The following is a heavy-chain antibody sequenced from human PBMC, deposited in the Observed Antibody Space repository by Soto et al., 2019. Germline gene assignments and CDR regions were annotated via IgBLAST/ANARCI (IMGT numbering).Heavy chain of an antibody. Sequence: EVQLLESGGGLVQPGGSLRLSCAASGFTFSSYAMSWVRQAPGKGLEWVSAISGSGGSTYYADSVKGRFTISRDNSKNTLYLQMNSLGAEDTALYFCVKSGPYYFDSWGQGSLVTVSS. J-gene: IGHJ4*02. CDR2: ISGSGGST. CDR3: VKSGPYYFDS. CDR1: GFTFSSYA. V-gene: IGHV3-23*01.